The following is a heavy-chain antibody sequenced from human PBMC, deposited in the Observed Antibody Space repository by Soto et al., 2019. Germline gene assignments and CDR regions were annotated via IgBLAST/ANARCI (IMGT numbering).Heavy chain of an antibody. D-gene: IGHD4-17*01. CDR2: IHGDGSST. CDR3: ARCDYEGVFDY. CDR1: GFTFSNYW. V-gene: IGHV3-74*01. Sequence: GGSLRLSCAASGFTFSNYWMHWVRQAPGKGLVWVSRIHGDGSSTTYAVSVKGRFTISRDNAKNTLYLQMNSLRAEDTAIYYCARCDYEGVFDYWGQGTLVTVSS. J-gene: IGHJ4*02.